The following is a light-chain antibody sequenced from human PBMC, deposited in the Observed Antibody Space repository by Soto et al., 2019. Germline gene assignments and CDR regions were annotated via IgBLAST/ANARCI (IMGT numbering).Light chain of an antibody. J-gene: IGKJ2*01. CDR3: QQYSNSMYI. CDR2: GAS. V-gene: IGKV3-20*01. Sequence: EIVLTQSPGTLSLSPGERATLSCRASQSVSSSYLAWYQQKPGQAPRLLIYGASNRATGIPDRFGGSGSGTDFTLTISRLEPEDFAVYYCQQYSNSMYIFGPGTKLEIK. CDR1: QSVSSSY.